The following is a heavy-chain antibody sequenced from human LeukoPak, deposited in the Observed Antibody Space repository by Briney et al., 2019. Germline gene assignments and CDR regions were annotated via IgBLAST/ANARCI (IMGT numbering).Heavy chain of an antibody. CDR3: TTDTRRVVVPK. Sequence: PGGSLRLSCAASGFTLGNSWMHWVRQAPGKGLEWVGRIKRKTDGGTTDYAAPVKGRFTISRDDSKTSLYLQMNNLKTEDTAVYYCTTDTRRVVVPKWGQGTLVTVSS. CDR1: GFTLGNSW. D-gene: IGHD2-15*01. CDR2: IKRKTDGGTT. J-gene: IGHJ4*02. V-gene: IGHV3-15*01.